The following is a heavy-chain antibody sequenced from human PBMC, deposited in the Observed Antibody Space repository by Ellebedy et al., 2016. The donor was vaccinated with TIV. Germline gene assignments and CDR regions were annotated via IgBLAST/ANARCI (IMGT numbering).Heavy chain of an antibody. V-gene: IGHV3-30*02. J-gene: IGHJ6*02. CDR2: IRSDGSKK. CDR1: GFTSSG. Sequence: PGGSLRLSCAASGFTSSGMHWVRQAPGKGLEWVAFIRSDGSKKYYEDSVKGRFTISRDYSKNTLDLQMKSLRVEDTALYYCVKGAYPVPTVMAVWGQGTMVIVSS. D-gene: IGHD3-16*01. CDR3: VKGAYPVPTVMAV.